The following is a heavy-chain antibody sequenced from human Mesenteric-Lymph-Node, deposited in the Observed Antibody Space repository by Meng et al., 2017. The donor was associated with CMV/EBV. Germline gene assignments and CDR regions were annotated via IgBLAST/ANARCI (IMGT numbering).Heavy chain of an antibody. CDR1: GFSFSING. CDR3: ARGSDFDV. V-gene: IGHV3-33*05. Sequence: GESLKISCAASGFSFSINGMHWVRQAPGKGLEWLGFVKFDGNAYYADSAGGRFIISKDNSKNILYLQMTSLRDDDTAVYYCARGSDFDVWGQGTLVTVSS. CDR2: VKFDGNA. D-gene: IGHD6-6*01. J-gene: IGHJ4*02.